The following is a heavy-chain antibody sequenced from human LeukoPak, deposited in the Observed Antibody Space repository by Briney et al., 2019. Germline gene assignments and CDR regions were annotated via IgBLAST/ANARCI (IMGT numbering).Heavy chain of an antibody. V-gene: IGHV1-2*02. D-gene: IGHD6-19*01. CDR3: ARSSSGWPLYFDC. J-gene: IGHJ4*02. Sequence: ASVKVSCKASGYTFTDYNLHWVRQAPGEGVEWMGWINPKSGGTKFAQKHQGGVTLTTDTSIDTAYLELSNLKSDDTAMYYCARSSSGWPLYFDCWGQGTLVTVSS. CDR2: INPKSGGT. CDR1: GYTFTDYN.